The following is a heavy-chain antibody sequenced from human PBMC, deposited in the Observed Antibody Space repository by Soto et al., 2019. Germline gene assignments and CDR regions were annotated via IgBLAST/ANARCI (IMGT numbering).Heavy chain of an antibody. V-gene: IGHV4-4*02. CDR1: GGSPSRCNL. CDR2: IYHSPDT. CDR3: ARTLFASASGWTSVSWFDP. J-gene: IGHJ5*02. Sequence: SENRCPPWAVSGGSPSRCNLFSWGRPPPRKGLECPGAIYHSPDTNHHPPLESRVTISVDKSTNQFSLPLTSVTAADTALSYCARTLFASASGWTSVSWFDPWGQGTLVTVSS. D-gene: IGHD6-19*01.